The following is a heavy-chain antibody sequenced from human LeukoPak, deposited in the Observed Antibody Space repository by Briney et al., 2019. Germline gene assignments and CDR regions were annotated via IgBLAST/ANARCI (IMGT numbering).Heavy chain of an antibody. CDR2: ISGSGSTI. CDR3: AKSGTSCPAVY. J-gene: IGHJ4*02. Sequence: GGSLRLSCAASGFTFSDYYMTWIRQAPGKGLEWVSYISGSGSTIYYADSVKGRFTISRDNSKNTLYLQMNSLRAEDTAVYYCAKSGTSCPAVYWGQGTLVTVSA. D-gene: IGHD2-2*01. V-gene: IGHV3-11*01. CDR1: GFTFSDYY.